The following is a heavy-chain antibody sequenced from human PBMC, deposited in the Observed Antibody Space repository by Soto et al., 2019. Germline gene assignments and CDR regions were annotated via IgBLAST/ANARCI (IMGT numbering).Heavy chain of an antibody. J-gene: IGHJ4*02. V-gene: IGHV4-31*03. CDR3: ARDINRRFDY. CDR2: TEYSGRT. CDR1: GGSINSIGYC. D-gene: IGHD3-10*01. Sequence: QVQLQESGPGLVKPSQTLPLTCSVSGGSINSIGYCWTWIRQPPGKGLEWIGCTEYSGRTYYNPSLEGRVTMSVDTSKNHFSLSLSSVTAADTAIYFCARDINRRFDYWGQGTLVTVSS.